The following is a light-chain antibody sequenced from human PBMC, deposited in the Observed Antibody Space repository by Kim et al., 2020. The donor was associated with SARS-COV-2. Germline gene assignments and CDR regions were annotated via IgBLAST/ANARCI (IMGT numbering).Light chain of an antibody. J-gene: IGLJ3*02. Sequence: GGTVTHTLASSTGSVTSDFYPNWVQQKPGQAPRALIYSASNKHSWTPARFSGSLIGGRAALTLSGVQAEDEADYYCLLYGGGAQLMFGGGTQLTVL. V-gene: IGLV7-43*01. CDR3: LLYGGGAQLM. CDR1: TGSVTSDFY. CDR2: SAS.